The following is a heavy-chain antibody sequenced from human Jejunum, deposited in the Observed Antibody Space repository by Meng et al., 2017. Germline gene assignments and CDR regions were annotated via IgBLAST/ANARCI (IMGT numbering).Heavy chain of an antibody. V-gene: IGHV4-4*02. CDR3: ARNGAYSADH. CDR1: GASISSGYW. J-gene: IGHJ4*02. CDR2: IHHGGDT. D-gene: IGHD2-15*01. Sequence: QAPLQESGPGLVKPSETLSLTCAVSGASISSGYWWSWVRQPPGKGLEWIGEIHHGGDTNYNPSLKSRVTISVDKSNNQYSLRLTSVTAADTAMYYCARNGAYSADHWGQGTLVTVSS.